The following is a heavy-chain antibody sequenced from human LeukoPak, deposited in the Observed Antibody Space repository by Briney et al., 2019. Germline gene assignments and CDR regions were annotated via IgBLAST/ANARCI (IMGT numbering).Heavy chain of an antibody. CDR1: GFRFTSYW. Sequence: GGSLRLSCAASGFRFTSYWMSWVRQAPGKGLERVANINQDGSEKYYGDSVKGRFTISRGNAKNSLYLQMSSQRAEDTAVYFCARDGHPFDSWGQGTLVTVSS. CDR3: ARDGHPFDS. CDR2: INQDGSEK. J-gene: IGHJ4*02. V-gene: IGHV3-7*01.